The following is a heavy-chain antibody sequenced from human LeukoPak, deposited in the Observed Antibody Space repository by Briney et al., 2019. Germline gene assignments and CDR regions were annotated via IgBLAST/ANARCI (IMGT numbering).Heavy chain of an antibody. CDR2: IYHSGST. D-gene: IGHD6-19*01. V-gene: IGHV4-38-2*02. CDR3: ARDGGGRVAVAGLWYV. CDR1: GHSISSGDY. Sequence: PSETLSLTCTVSGHSISSGDYWGWIRQPPGKGLEWIGSIYHSGSTYYNPSLKSRFTISVDTSKNQFSLRLSSVTAADTAVYYCARDGGGRVAVAGLWYVWGQGTLVTVSS. J-gene: IGHJ4*02.